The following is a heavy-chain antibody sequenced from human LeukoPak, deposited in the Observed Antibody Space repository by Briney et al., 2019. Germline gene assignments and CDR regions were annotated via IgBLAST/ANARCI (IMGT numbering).Heavy chain of an antibody. D-gene: IGHD6-19*01. V-gene: IGHV4-59*01. CDR3: ARDQRESHRCGWPTRRYYFYHYGMDV. CDR1: GGSISSYY. Sequence: SETLSLTCTVSGGSISSYYWNWIRQPPGKGLEWIRYISDNGGTNYNPSLKSRVTISVDTSKNQFSLKLSSVTAADTAVYYCARDQRESHRCGWPTRRYYFYHYGMDVWGNGTTVTVSS. CDR2: ISDNGGT. J-gene: IGHJ6*04.